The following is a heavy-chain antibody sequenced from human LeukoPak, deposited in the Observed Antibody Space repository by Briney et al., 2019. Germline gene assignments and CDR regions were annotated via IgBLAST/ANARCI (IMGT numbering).Heavy chain of an antibody. V-gene: IGHV3-23*01. D-gene: IGHD5-18*01. CDR1: GFTFSSAA. CDR2: ISGSGAST. Sequence: PGGSLRLSCVASGFTFSSAALSWVRQPPGKGLERVSVISGSGASTYYAASVRGRFTISRDNSKNTLYLQMNSLRVEDTAVFYCAKWSKYTYGYFDYWGQGTLVTVSS. CDR3: AKWSKYTYGYFDY. J-gene: IGHJ4*02.